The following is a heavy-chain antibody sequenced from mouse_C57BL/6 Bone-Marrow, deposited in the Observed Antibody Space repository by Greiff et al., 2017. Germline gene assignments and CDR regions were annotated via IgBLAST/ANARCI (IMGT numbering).Heavy chain of an antibody. CDR2: IDPSDSYA. CDR3: ARSNNDY. V-gene: IGHV1-50*01. Sequence: QVQLQQPGAELVKPGASVKLSCKASGYTFTSYWMQWVKQRPGQGLEWIGEIDPSDSYANYNQKFKGKATLTVDTSSSTAYMQLSSLTSEESAVYYCARSNNDYWGQGTTLTVSA. CDR1: GYTFTSYW. J-gene: IGHJ2*01. D-gene: IGHD2-5*01.